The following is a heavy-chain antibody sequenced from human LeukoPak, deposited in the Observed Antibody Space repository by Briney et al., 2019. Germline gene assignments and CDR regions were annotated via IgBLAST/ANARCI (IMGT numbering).Heavy chain of an antibody. CDR1: GFTVSSNY. J-gene: IGHJ6*02. CDR3: ARDRLLGYCSSTSCPYYYCYGMDV. Sequence: GGSLRLSCAASGFTVSSNYMSWVRQAPGKGREWVSVIYSGGSTYYADSVKGRFTISRHNSKNTLYLQMNSLRAEDTAVYYCARDRLLGYCSSTSCPYYYCYGMDVWGQGTTVTVSS. V-gene: IGHV3-53*04. D-gene: IGHD2-2*01. CDR2: IYSGGST.